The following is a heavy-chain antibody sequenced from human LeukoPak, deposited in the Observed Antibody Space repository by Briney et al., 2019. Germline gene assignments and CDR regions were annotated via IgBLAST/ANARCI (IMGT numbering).Heavy chain of an antibody. CDR3: ARAGILTDTKYDY. V-gene: IGHV1-2*02. CDR1: GYTFTSYG. D-gene: IGHD3-9*01. CDR2: INLNGGDT. J-gene: IGHJ4*02. Sequence: ASVKVSCKASGYTFTSYGISWVRQAPGQGLEWMGWINLNGGDTNYAQKFQGRVTMTRDTSISTAYMELTSLRSDDTAVFYCARAGILTDTKYDYWGQGTLVTVSS.